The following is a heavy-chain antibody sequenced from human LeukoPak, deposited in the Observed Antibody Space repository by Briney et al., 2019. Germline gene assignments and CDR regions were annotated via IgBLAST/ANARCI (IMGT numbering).Heavy chain of an antibody. CDR2: IYYSGST. CDR1: GGSISSYY. V-gene: IGHV4-59*08. D-gene: IGHD2-2*01. Sequence: SETLSLTCTVSGGSISSYYWSWIRQPPGKGLEWIGYIYYSGSTNYNPSLKSRVTISVDTPKNQFSLKLSSVTAADTAVYYCARGRRQPLYYYYYGMDVWGQGTTVTVSS. CDR3: ARGRRQPLYYYYYGMDV. J-gene: IGHJ6*02.